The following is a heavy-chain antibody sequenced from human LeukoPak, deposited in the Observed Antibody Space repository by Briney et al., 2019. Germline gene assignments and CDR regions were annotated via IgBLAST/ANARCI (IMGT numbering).Heavy chain of an antibody. Sequence: SETLSLTCAVSGGSISSSNWWSWVRQPPGKGLEWIGEIYHSGSTNYNPSLKSRVTISVDKSKNQFSLKLSSVTAADTAVYYCAREYHLGDSSGYYRRDAFDIWGQGTMVTVSS. CDR2: IYHSGST. D-gene: IGHD3-22*01. CDR3: AREYHLGDSSGYYRRDAFDI. CDR1: GGSISSSNW. V-gene: IGHV4-4*02. J-gene: IGHJ3*02.